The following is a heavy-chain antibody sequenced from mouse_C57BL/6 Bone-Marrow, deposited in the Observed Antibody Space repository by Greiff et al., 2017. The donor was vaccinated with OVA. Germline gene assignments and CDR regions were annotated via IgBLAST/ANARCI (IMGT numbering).Heavy chain of an antibody. CDR3: APSYSNYENYYAMDY. D-gene: IGHD2-5*01. V-gene: IGHV2-2*01. J-gene: IGHJ4*01. CDR2: IWSGGST. Sequence: VKLVESGPGLVQPSQSLSITCTVSGFSLTSYGVHWVRQSPGKGLEWLGVIWSGGSTDYNAAFISRLSISKDNSKSQVFFKMNSLQADDTAIYYCAPSYSNYENYYAMDYWGQGTSVTVSS. CDR1: GFSLTSYG.